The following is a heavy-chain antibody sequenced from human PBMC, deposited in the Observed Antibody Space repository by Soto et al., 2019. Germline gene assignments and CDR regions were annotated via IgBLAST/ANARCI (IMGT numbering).Heavy chain of an antibody. J-gene: IGHJ6*02. CDR2: IGGSAGGT. CDR3: AKVGGATIRNGMDV. CDR1: RITFSSYT. Sequence: EVQLLESGGGLVQPGGSLRRSCAASRITFSSYTMSWVRQAPGKGLERISTIGGSAGGTYYADSVKGRFTISRENSKGTLYLQMDSLRAEDTAVYYCAKVGGATIRNGMDVWGQGTTVTVSS. V-gene: IGHV3-23*01. D-gene: IGHD3-16*01.